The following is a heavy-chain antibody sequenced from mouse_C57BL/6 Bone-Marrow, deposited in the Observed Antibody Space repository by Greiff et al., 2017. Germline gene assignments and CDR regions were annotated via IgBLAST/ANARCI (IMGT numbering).Heavy chain of an antibody. CDR2: INPNNGGT. CDR3: ANLYDYDDY. CDR1: GYTFTDYY. Sequence: EVKLQQSGPELVKPGASVKISCKASGYTFTDYYMNWVKQSHGKSLEWIGDINPNNGGTSYNQKFKGKATLTVDKSSSTAYMELRILTSEDSAVYYCANLYDYDDYWGQVTTLTVSS. V-gene: IGHV1-26*01. J-gene: IGHJ2*01. D-gene: IGHD2-4*01.